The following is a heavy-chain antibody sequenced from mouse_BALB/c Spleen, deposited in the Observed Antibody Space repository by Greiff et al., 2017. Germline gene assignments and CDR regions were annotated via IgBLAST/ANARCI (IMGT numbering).Heavy chain of an antibody. Sequence: EVMLVESGGGLVQPGGSRKLSCAASGFTFSSFGMHWVRQAPEKGLEWVAYISSGSSTIYYADTVKGRFTISRDNPKNTLYLQMTSLRSADTDMYYCARSRVYYAMDYWGQGTSVTVSS. V-gene: IGHV5-17*02. CDR3: ARSRVYYAMDY. J-gene: IGHJ4*01. CDR1: GFTFSSFG. CDR2: ISSGSSTI.